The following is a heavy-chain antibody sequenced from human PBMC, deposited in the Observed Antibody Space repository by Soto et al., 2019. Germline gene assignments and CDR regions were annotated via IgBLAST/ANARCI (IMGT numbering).Heavy chain of an antibody. V-gene: IGHV4-59*01. CDR1: GVFINDYY. CDR2: IYYTGAT. D-gene: IGHD1-1*01. J-gene: IGHJ4*02. Sequence: QVQLQESGPGLVQPSETLSLTCTVSGVFINDYYWSWMRQPPGKGLEFVGFIYYTGATDYNPSLRSRVTLSLDTSKKEVSVRLNSVSAADMAIYYCARWNEGLDYWGQGVLVTVSS. CDR3: ARWNEGLDY.